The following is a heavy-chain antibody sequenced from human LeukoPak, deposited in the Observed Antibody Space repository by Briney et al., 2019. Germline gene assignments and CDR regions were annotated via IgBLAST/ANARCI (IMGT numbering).Heavy chain of an antibody. D-gene: IGHD6-19*01. CDR2: IYSGGST. CDR1: GFTVSSNY. Sequence: PGGSLRLSCAASGFTVSSNYMSWVPQAPGKGLEWVSVIYSGGSTYYADSVKGRFTISRDNSKNTLYLQMNSLRAEDTAVYYCARDVTYSSGWYYFDYWGQGTLVTVSS. J-gene: IGHJ4*02. V-gene: IGHV3-66*01. CDR3: ARDVTYSSGWYYFDY.